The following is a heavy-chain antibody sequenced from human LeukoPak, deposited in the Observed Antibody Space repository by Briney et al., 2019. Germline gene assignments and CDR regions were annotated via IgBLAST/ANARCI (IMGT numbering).Heavy chain of an antibody. D-gene: IGHD6-19*01. Sequence: TXXSXGXXWVRQAPGKGLEWVAVIWYDGSNKYYADSVKGRFTISRDNSKNTLYLQMNSLRAEDTAVYYCARDRGRVAVAAPFDPWGQGTLVTVSS. CDR1: TXXSXG. CDR3: ARDRGRVAVAAPFDP. J-gene: IGHJ5*02. V-gene: IGHV3-33*01. CDR2: IWYDGSNK.